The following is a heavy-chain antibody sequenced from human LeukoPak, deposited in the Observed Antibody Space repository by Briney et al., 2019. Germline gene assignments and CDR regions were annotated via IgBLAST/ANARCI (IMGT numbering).Heavy chain of an antibody. D-gene: IGHD3-22*01. CDR1: GGSINSSSYY. Sequence: SETLSLTCTVSGGSINSSSYYWGWIRQPPGKGLECIGSIYYSGSTYYNPSLKSRVTISVDTSMNQCSLKLSSVTAADTAVYYCARLQGGTYYYDSSGYLNWFEPWGQGTLVTVSS. J-gene: IGHJ5*02. CDR3: ARLQGGTYYYDSSGYLNWFEP. V-gene: IGHV4-39*01. CDR2: IYYSGST.